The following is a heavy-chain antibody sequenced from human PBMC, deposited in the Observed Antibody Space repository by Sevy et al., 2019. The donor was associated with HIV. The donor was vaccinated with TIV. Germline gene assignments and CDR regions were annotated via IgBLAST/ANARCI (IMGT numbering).Heavy chain of an antibody. J-gene: IGHJ6*02. CDR3: AKDSPPAATTSADMDV. D-gene: IGHD4-17*01. V-gene: IGHV3-30*02. CDR2: IRNDGTTK. Sequence: GGSLRLSCAASGFIFNTYGMNWVRQAPGKGLEWVAFIRNDGTTKYYADSVKGRFTISRHNSKNTLYLQMSSLRGEDTAIYYCAKDSPPAATTSADMDVWGQGTMVTVSS. CDR1: GFIFNTYG.